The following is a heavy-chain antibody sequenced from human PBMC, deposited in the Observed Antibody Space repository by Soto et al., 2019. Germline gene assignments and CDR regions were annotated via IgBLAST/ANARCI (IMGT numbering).Heavy chain of an antibody. D-gene: IGHD3-10*01. CDR2: INVANGDT. J-gene: IGHJ4*02. V-gene: IGHV1-3*01. Sequence: QVQLVQSGAEVKKPGASVKVSCKASGYTSTAYPMHWVRQAPGQRLEWMGWINVANGDTGYSQKFQGRVTVTRDTSASTVYMDLSSLTSEDTAVYYGARKDYYGAGIYYFDHWGQGTLVTVSS. CDR3: ARKDYYGAGIYYFDH. CDR1: GYTSTAYP.